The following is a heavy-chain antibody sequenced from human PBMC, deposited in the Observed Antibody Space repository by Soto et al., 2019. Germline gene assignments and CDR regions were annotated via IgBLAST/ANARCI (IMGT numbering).Heavy chain of an antibody. V-gene: IGHV3-23*01. D-gene: IGHD3-10*01. J-gene: IGHJ4*02. CDR2: ISGGDGSP. Sequence: GGSLRLSCVASGFTFSSYAMTWVRQAPGKGLEWVSAISGGDGSPSYADSVKGRFTISRDNSKNTLYLHMNSLRADDTAAYYCAKWLVLLWFGKLSLDNWVQGALVNVSS. CDR1: GFTFSSYA. CDR3: AKWLVLLWFGKLSLDN.